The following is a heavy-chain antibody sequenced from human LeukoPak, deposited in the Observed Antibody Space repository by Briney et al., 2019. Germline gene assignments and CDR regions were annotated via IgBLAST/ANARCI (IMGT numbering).Heavy chain of an antibody. CDR2: IYPGDSDT. CDR3: ARRTDRSFWYLDY. CDR1: GYSFTNYW. Sequence: PGESLNISCKGSGYSFTNYWIGWVRQMPGKGLEWMGIIYPGDSDTRYSPSFQGQVTISADKSISTAYLQWSSLKASDTAMYYCARRTDRSFWYLDYWGQGTLVTVSS. V-gene: IGHV5-51*01. J-gene: IGHJ4*02.